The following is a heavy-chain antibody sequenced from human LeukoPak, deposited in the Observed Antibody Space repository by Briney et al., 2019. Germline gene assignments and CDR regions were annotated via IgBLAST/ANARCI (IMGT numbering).Heavy chain of an antibody. CDR3: ARDRLDIIIIPAGNDY. CDR1: GFTFSSYT. D-gene: IGHD2-2*03. CDR2: IGTSAGST. V-gene: IGHV3-23*01. Sequence: PGGSLRLSCATSGFTFSSYTMTWVRQAPGKGLKYASGIGTSAGSTIYADSVKGRFTISRDNSKNTVYLQMDSLRVEDTAVYYCARDRLDIIIIPAGNDYWGRGTLVTVSS. J-gene: IGHJ4*02.